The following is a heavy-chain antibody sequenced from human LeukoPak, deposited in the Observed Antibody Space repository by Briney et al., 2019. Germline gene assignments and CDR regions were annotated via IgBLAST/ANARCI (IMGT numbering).Heavy chain of an antibody. CDR3: TRGGYSFGY. J-gene: IGHJ4*02. CDR2: IRNKAYGGTS. D-gene: IGHD5-18*01. Sequence: GRSLRLSCTASGFTFGDYVMSWVRQAPGKGLEWVSFIRNKAYGGTSEYAASVKGRFTMSRDDSKSIAYLQMNSLKAEDTAVYYCTRGGYSFGYWGQGTLVTVSS. V-gene: IGHV3-49*04. CDR1: GFTFGDYV.